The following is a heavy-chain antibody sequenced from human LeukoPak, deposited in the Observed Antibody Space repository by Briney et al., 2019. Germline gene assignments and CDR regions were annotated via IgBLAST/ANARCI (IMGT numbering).Heavy chain of an antibody. Sequence: PGGSLRLSCAASGFSVSSNFMSWVRQAPGKGLEWVSVLYSGGTTYNADSARGRFTISRDNSKNTLYLQMNSLRAEDTAVYYCARDGYGYSYMDVWGKGTTVTVSS. V-gene: IGHV3-53*01. CDR1: GFSVSSNF. CDR2: LYSGGTT. J-gene: IGHJ6*03. CDR3: ARDGYGYSYMDV. D-gene: IGHD5-12*01.